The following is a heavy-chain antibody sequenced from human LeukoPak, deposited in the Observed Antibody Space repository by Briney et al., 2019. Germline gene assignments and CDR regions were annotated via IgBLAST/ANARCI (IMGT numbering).Heavy chain of an antibody. CDR3: ARVSDTAMVHFDY. Sequence: SQTLSLTCTVSGGSISSGGYYWSWIRQHPGKGLEWIGYIYYSGSTYYSPSLKSRVTISVDTSKNQFSLKLSSVTAADTAVYYCARVSDTAMVHFDYWGQGTLVTVSS. J-gene: IGHJ4*02. D-gene: IGHD5-18*01. V-gene: IGHV4-31*03. CDR2: IYYSGST. CDR1: GGSISSGGYY.